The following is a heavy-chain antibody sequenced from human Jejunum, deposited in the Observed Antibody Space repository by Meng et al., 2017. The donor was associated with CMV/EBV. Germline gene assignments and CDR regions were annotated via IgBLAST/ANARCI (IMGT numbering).Heavy chain of an antibody. Sequence: QVQHQQGGAGRLKPSETLSPTCGVYGGSLSNYYWSWARQSPGKGLEWIGEIHPSGSTYYNPSLNSRVTMSVDTSKNQFSLNLRSVTAADTAVYYCSRGADAYKSGRSWGQGTLVTASS. J-gene: IGHJ5*02. CDR3: SRGADAYKSGRS. CDR2: IHPSGST. CDR1: GGSLSNYY. D-gene: IGHD5-24*01. V-gene: IGHV4-34*01.